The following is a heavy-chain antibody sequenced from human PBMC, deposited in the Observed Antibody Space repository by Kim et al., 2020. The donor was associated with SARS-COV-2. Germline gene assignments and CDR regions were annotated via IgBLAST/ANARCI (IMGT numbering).Heavy chain of an antibody. V-gene: IGHV3-53*01. CDR3: ARDRWDGGDAGTALVRYGTDV. CDR2: IYGGGTT. Sequence: GGSLRLSCAASGFIVSSNYMNWVRQAPGKGLEWVSIIYGGGTTYYADSVRGRFTISRDNSKNTLYLQMNSLRVEDTAVYYCARDRWDGGDAGTALVRYGTDVWAQGTTVTVSS. J-gene: IGHJ6*02. CDR1: GFIVSSNY. D-gene: IGHD1-1*01.